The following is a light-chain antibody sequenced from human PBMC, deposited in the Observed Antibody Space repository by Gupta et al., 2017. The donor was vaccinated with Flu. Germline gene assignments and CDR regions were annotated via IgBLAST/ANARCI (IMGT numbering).Light chain of an antibody. CDR1: QSINSW. J-gene: IGKJ2*03. V-gene: IGKV1-5*03. CDR3: QQDNSYPYS. Sequence: DIQMTQSPSTLSASIGDRVTITCRASQSINSWLAWYQQRPGKAPKLLLYKASSLESGVPSRFGGSGSGTEFTLTISSLQPDDFATYYCQQDNSYPYSFGQGTKLEIK. CDR2: KAS.